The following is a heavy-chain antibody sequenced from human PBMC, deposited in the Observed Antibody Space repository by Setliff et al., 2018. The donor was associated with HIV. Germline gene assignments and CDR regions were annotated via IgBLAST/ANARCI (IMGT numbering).Heavy chain of an antibody. D-gene: IGHD3-22*01. V-gene: IGHV4-30-4*08. CDR3: TTAPFTMIIVDINKGAFDI. J-gene: IGHJ3*02. CDR1: GDSIRSGDYY. CDR2: TFHTGYT. Sequence: SETLSLTCTVSGDSIRSGDYYWSWIRQSPEKGLEWIGYTFHTGYTYYNPSLKSRIIISVDLSKNQLSLELTSVTAADTAMYYCTTAPFTMIIVDINKGAFDIWGQGTMVTVSS.